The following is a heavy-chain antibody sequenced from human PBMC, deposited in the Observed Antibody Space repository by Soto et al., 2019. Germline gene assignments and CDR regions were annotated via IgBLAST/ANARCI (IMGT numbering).Heavy chain of an antibody. CDR1: GYTFTSYD. V-gene: IGHV1-24*01. D-gene: IGHD3-9*01. CDR3: ATARLKNYDILTGLDY. CDR2: FGPEDGET. Sequence: ASVKVSCKASGYTFTSYDINWVRQAPGKGLEWMGGFGPEDGETIYAQKFQGRVTMTEDTSTDTAYMELSSLRSEDTAVYYCATARLKNYDILTGLDYWGQGTLVTVSS. J-gene: IGHJ4*02.